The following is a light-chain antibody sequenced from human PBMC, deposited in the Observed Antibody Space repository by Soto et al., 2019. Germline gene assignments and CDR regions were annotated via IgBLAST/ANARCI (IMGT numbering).Light chain of an antibody. CDR2: DAS. J-gene: IGKJ2*01. CDR3: QQYDNLPRT. CDR1: QDISNY. Sequence: DIQMTQSPSSLSASVGDRVTITCQASQDISNYLNWYQQKPGKAPKLLIYDASNLETVVPSRFSGSGSGTDFTLTISSLQPEDIATYYCQQYDNLPRTFGQGTKLEIK. V-gene: IGKV1-33*01.